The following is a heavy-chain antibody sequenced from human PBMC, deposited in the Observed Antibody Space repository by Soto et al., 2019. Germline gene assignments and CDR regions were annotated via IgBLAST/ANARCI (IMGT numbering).Heavy chain of an antibody. CDR1: GGTFSSYA. Sequence: QVQLVQSGAEVKKPGSSVKVSCKASGGTFSSYAISWVRQAPGQGLEWMGGVIPIFGTANYAQMFQGRVTITADKSTSTAYMELSSLRSEDTAVYYCARDYYGSGSYYRPLYYYYGMDVWGQGTTVTVSS. V-gene: IGHV1-69*06. CDR3: ARDYYGSGSYYRPLYYYYGMDV. D-gene: IGHD3-10*01. CDR2: VIPIFGTA. J-gene: IGHJ6*02.